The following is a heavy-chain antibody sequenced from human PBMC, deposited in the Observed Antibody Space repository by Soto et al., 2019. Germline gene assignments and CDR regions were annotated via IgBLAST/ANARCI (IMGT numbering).Heavy chain of an antibody. V-gene: IGHV4-31*03. CDR3: ARDRSYDSSGLDY. Sequence: SETLSLTCTVSGGSISSGGYCWSWIRQHPGKGLEWIGYIYYSGSTYYNPSLKSRVTISVDTSKNQFSLKLSSVTAADTAVYYCARDRSYDSSGLDYWGQGTLVTVSS. D-gene: IGHD3-22*01. CDR1: GGSISSGGYC. CDR2: IYYSGST. J-gene: IGHJ4*02.